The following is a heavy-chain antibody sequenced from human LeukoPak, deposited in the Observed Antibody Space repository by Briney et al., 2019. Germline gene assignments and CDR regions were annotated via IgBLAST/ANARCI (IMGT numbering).Heavy chain of an antibody. D-gene: IGHD1-26*01. V-gene: IGHV3-21*01. Sequence: GGSLRLSCAASGSTFSYYSMTWVRQAPGKGLEWVSFISTSSSYIYYADSVKGRFTISRDNVKKSLYLQMNSLRAEDTAVYYCARSSLYYYYMDVWGKGTTVAISS. CDR1: GSTFSYYS. CDR2: ISTSSSYI. J-gene: IGHJ6*03. CDR3: ARSSLYYYYMDV.